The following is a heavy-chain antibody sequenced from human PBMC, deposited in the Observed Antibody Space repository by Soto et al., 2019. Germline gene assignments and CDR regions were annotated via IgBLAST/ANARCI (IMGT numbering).Heavy chain of an antibody. CDR1: GFTFSSYA. V-gene: IGHV3-23*01. CDR2: ISGSGGST. CDR3: AKALGYCSSTSCYTPTDD. J-gene: IGHJ4*02. Sequence: GGSLRLSCAASGFTFSSYAMSWVRQAPGKGLEWVSAISGSGGSTYYADSVKGRFTISRDNSKNTLYLQMNSLRAEDTAVYYCAKALGYCSSTSCYTPTDDWGQGTLVTVSS. D-gene: IGHD2-2*02.